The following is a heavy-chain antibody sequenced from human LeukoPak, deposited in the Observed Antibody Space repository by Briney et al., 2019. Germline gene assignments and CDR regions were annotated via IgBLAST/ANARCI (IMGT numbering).Heavy chain of an antibody. CDR3: ARQYWSSSSCYFDY. D-gene: IGHD2-2*01. Sequence: SETLSLTCAVYSGSFSDYYWTWIRQPPGRGLEWIGEINHGGSSIYNPSLKSRVTMSVDTSKNQFSLKLSSVTAADTAVYYCARQYWSSSSCYFDYWGQGTLVTVSS. V-gene: IGHV4-34*01. J-gene: IGHJ4*02. CDR2: INHGGSS. CDR1: SGSFSDYY.